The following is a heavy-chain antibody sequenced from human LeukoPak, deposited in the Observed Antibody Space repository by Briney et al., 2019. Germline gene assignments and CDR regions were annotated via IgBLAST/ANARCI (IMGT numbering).Heavy chain of an antibody. CDR1: GFTFSSYA. V-gene: IGHV3-30-3*01. Sequence: GGSLRLSCAASGFTFSSYAMHWVRQAPGKGLEWVVVISYDGSNNYYADSVKGRFTISRDNSKNTLYLQMNSLRAEDTAVYYCARSPLMGSIDYWGQGTLVTVSS. CDR2: ISYDGSNN. CDR3: ARSPLMGSIDY. J-gene: IGHJ4*02. D-gene: IGHD3-10*01.